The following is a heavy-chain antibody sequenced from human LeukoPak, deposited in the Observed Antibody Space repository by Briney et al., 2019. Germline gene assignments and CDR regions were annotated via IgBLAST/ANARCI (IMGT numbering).Heavy chain of an antibody. CDR3: AKVVVVVIAIGAFDI. CDR2: ISYDGSNK. CDR1: GFTFSSYG. V-gene: IGHV3-30*18. D-gene: IGHD2-21*01. Sequence: PGRSLRLSCAASGFTFSSYGMHWVRQAPGKGLEWVAVISYDGSNKYYADSVKGRFTISRDNSKNTLYLQMNSLRAEDTAVYYCAKVVVVVIAIGAFDIWGQGTMVTVSS. J-gene: IGHJ3*02.